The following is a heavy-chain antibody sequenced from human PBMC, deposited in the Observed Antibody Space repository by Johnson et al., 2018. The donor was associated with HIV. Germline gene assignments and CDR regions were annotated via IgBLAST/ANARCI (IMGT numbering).Heavy chain of an antibody. Sequence: EVQLVESGGGLIQPGGSLRLSCEASGFTVSSNSLSWVRQAPGKGLEWVSGFHSGGSAYYTDSVKGRFTISRDKSRSTVYLHMINLRADDTALYYCAREMGITMVRGVILLGAFDIWGQGTMVTVSS. CDR3: AREMGITMVRGVILLGAFDI. CDR2: FHSGGSA. CDR1: GFTVSSNS. J-gene: IGHJ3*02. D-gene: IGHD3-10*01. V-gene: IGHV3-53*01.